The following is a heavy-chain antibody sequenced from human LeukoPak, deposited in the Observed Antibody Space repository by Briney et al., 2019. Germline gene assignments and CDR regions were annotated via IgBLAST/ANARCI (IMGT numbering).Heavy chain of an antibody. CDR1: GGSFSGYY. CDR2: INHSGST. D-gene: IGHD2-2*01. Sequence: NPSETLSLTCAVYGGSFSGYYWSWIRQPPGKGLEWIGEINHSGSTNYNPSLKSRVTISVDTSKNQFSLKLSSVTAADTAVYYCARPRYCSSTSCAQNAFDIWGQGTMVTVSS. CDR3: ARPRYCSSTSCAQNAFDI. V-gene: IGHV4-34*01. J-gene: IGHJ3*02.